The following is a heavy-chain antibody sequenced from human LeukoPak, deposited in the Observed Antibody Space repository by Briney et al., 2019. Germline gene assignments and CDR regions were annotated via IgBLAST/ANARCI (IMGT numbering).Heavy chain of an antibody. V-gene: IGHV4-34*01. J-gene: IGHJ6*03. D-gene: IGHD2-2*01. CDR2: INHSGST. CDR3: ARDIGYCSSTSCYGDYYYYYMDV. CDR1: GGSFSGYY. Sequence: PSETLSLTCAVYGGSFSGYYWSWIRQPPGKGLEWIGEINHSGSTNYNPSLKSRATISVDTSKNQFSLKLSSVTAADTAVYYCARDIGYCSSTSCYGDYYYYYMDVWGKGTTVTVSS.